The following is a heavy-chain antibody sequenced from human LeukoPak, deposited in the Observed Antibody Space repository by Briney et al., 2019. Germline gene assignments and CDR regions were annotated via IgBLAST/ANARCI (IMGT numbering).Heavy chain of an antibody. CDR2: IYHSGST. D-gene: IGHD3-3*01. CDR3: ARDTGRSGSPFDY. CDR1: GGSMSSYY. V-gene: IGHV4-59*12. Sequence: SETLSLTCSVSGGSMSSYYWSWIRQSPGKGLEWIGYIYHSGSTDYNSSLKSRVTISEDTSKKQFSLKLSSVTAADTAVYYCARDTGRSGSPFDYWGQGTLVTVSS. J-gene: IGHJ4*02.